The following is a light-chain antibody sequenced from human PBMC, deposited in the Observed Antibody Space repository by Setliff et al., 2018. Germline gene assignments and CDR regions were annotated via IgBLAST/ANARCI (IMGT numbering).Light chain of an antibody. V-gene: IGLV2-14*01. CDR1: SSDIGGYKY. CDR3: LSYTNSDTVV. J-gene: IGLJ1*01. Sequence: QSALTQPASVSGSPGQSITISCTGTSSDIGGYKYVSWCQQHPGKAPKLMIYEVIKRPSGVSNRFSGSKSDNTASLTISGLQAEDEADYYCLSYTNSDTVVFGTGTKVTVL. CDR2: EVI.